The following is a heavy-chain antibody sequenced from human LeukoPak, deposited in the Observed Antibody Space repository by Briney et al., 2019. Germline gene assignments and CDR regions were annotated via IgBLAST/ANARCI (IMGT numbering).Heavy chain of an antibody. J-gene: IGHJ2*01. D-gene: IGHD3-10*01. CDR2: IWYDGNNK. V-gene: IGHV3-33*06. Sequence: PGRSLRLSCAASGFTFSTYGMNWVRQAPGKGLEWVAIIWYDGNNKYYADSVKGPFTISRDNSKNTLYLQMNSLRADDTAVYYCAKSYDNHNWYFHLWGRGTLVTVSS. CDR3: AKSYDNHNWYFHL. CDR1: GFTFSTYG.